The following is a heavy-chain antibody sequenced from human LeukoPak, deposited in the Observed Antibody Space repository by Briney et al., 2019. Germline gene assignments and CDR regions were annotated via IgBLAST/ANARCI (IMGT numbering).Heavy chain of an antibody. V-gene: IGHV4-59*08. CDR3: ARRSYSSGWYTAPPNWYFDL. CDR1: GGSISSYY. J-gene: IGHJ2*01. Sequence: SEALSLTCTVSGGSISSYYWSWIRQPPGKGLEWIGYIYYSGSTNYNPSLKSRVTISVDTSKNQFSLKLSSVTAADTAVYYCARRSYSSGWYTAPPNWYFDLWGRGTLVTVSS. D-gene: IGHD6-19*01. CDR2: IYYSGST.